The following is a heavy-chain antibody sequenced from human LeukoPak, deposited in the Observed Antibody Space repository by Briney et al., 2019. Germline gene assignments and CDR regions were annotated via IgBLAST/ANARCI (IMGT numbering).Heavy chain of an antibody. CDR2: IIPILGIA. CDR3: AREGDSSGYYVDY. Sequence: SVKVSCKASGGTFSSYAISWVRQAPGQGLEWMGRIIPILGIANYAQKFQGRVTITADKSTSTAYMELSSLRSEDTAVYYCAREGDSSGYYVDYWGQGTLVTVSS. CDR1: GGTFSSYA. V-gene: IGHV1-69*04. J-gene: IGHJ4*02. D-gene: IGHD3-22*01.